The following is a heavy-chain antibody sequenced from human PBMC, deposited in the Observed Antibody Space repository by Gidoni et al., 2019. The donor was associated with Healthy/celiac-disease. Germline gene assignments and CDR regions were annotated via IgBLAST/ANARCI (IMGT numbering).Heavy chain of an antibody. CDR1: GFTFDDYT. D-gene: IGHD6-19*01. CDR2: ISWDGGST. Sequence: EVQLVDSGGVVVQPGGSLRLSCAASGFTFDDYTMHWVRQAPGKGLEWVSLISWDGGSTYYADSGKGRFTISRDNSKNSLYLQMNSLRTEDTALYYCAKDISSSGWQNWFDPWGQGTLVTVSS. V-gene: IGHV3-43*01. J-gene: IGHJ5*02. CDR3: AKDISSSGWQNWFDP.